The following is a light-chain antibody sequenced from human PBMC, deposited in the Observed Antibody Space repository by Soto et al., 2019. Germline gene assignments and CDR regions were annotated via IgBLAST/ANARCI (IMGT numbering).Light chain of an antibody. Sequence: SYELTQPPSVSVAPGQTARITCGGNNIGSKNVHWYQQKPGQAPILVVHDDSDRPSGIPERFSGSNFGNTATLTIRRVEAGDDGDYYCQVWDSSSDHRVFGGGTKLTVL. V-gene: IGLV3-21*02. CDR1: NIGSKN. CDR2: DDS. J-gene: IGLJ2*01. CDR3: QVWDSSSDHRV.